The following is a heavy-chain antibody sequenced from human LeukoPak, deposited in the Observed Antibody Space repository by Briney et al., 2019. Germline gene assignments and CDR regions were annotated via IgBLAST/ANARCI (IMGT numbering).Heavy chain of an antibody. Sequence: PGGSLRLSCAASGFTFSSYAMSWVRQAPGKGLEGVSDISGSGGSTYYADSVKGRFTISRDNSKNTLYLQMNSLRAEDTAVYYCAKSIWRGGKDGFDYWGQGTLVTVSS. CDR1: GFTFSSYA. D-gene: IGHD3-16*01. CDR3: AKSIWRGGKDGFDY. J-gene: IGHJ4*02. CDR2: ISGSGGST. V-gene: IGHV3-23*01.